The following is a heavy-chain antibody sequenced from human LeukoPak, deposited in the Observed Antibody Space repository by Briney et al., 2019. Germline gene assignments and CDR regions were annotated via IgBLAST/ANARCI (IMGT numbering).Heavy chain of an antibody. CDR2: ISGSGGST. V-gene: IGHV3-23*01. J-gene: IGHJ4*02. CDR1: GLTFSSYA. CDR3: AKGGLGCSSTSCFDY. D-gene: IGHD2-2*01. Sequence: GGSLRLSCAASGLTFSSYAMSWVRQAPGKGLEWVSAISGSGGSTYYADSVKGRFTISRDNSKNTLYLQISSLRFPAPAVYYCAKGGLGCSSTSCFDYGGQGTLVTVSA.